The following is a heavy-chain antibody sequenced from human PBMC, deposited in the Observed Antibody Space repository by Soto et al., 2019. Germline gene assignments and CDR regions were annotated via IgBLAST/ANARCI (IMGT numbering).Heavy chain of an antibody. CDR1: GFSFVNYA. J-gene: IGHJ4*02. CDR2: LSGSGTST. CDR3: AKATTNGGWFNPFDS. V-gene: IGHV3-23*01. D-gene: IGHD6-19*01. Sequence: PGGSLRPSYAASGFSFVNYAMNWVRQAPGKGLEWVSGLSGSGTSTYYADSVKGRFTTSRDNSRDTLFLQMNSLTADDTAVYYCAKATTNGGWFNPFDSWGQGALVTVSS.